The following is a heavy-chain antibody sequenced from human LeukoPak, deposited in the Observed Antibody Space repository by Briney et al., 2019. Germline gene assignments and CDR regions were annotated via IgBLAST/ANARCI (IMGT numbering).Heavy chain of an antibody. CDR3: ARVGGSSSSEKFDY. Sequence: PSETLSLTSTTNGASISTARRNCGWKGKPVGLGRRRISRINTSGSTNYNPSLKSRVTISVDTSKNQFSLKLSSVTAADTAVYYCARVGGSSSSEKFDYWGQGTLVTVSS. D-gene: IGHD6-6*01. J-gene: IGHJ4*02. CDR1: GASISTARRN. CDR2: INTSGST. V-gene: IGHV4-61*02.